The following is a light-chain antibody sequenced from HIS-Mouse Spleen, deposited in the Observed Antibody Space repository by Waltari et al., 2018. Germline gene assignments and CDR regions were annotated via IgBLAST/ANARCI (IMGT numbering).Light chain of an antibody. V-gene: IGLV2-23*01. CDR3: CSYAGSSTYV. CDR1: SSDVGIYTL. CDR2: EGS. Sequence: QSALTQPASVSGSPGQSITISCTGTSSDVGIYTLVSWYQQHPGKAPKLMIYEGSKRPSGVSNRFSGSKSGNTASLTISGLQAEDEADYYCCSYAGSSTYVFGTGTKVTVL. J-gene: IGLJ1*01.